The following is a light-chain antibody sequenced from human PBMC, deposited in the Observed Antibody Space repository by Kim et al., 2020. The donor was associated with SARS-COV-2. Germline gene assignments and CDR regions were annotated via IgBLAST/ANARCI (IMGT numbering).Light chain of an antibody. Sequence: SYELTQPPSVSVAPGQTGSITCSGDKLGDKYACWYQQKPGQSPVLVIYQDSKRPSGIPERFSGSNSGNTATLTISGTQAMDEADYYCQAWDSSIVVFGGGSQGTVL. CDR2: QDS. V-gene: IGLV3-1*01. J-gene: IGLJ2*01. CDR3: QAWDSSIVV. CDR1: KLGDKY.